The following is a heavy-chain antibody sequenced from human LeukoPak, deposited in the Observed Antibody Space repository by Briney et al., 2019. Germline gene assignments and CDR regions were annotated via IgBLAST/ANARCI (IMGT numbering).Heavy chain of an antibody. CDR3: ASEFIVGATFDY. D-gene: IGHD1-26*01. Sequence: GGSLRLSCAASGFTFRSYGMNWVRQAPGKGLEWVSYITSSGSTIYYADSVKGRFTISRDNAKTSLYLQMDSLRAEDTAVYCCASEFIVGATFDYWGQGTLVTVSS. CDR2: ITSSGSTI. J-gene: IGHJ4*02. V-gene: IGHV3-48*03. CDR1: GFTFRSYG.